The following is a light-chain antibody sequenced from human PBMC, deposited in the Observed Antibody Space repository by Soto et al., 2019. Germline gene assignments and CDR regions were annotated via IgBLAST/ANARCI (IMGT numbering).Light chain of an antibody. CDR2: EVS. Sequence: QSALTQPPSVSGSPGQSVTISCTGTSSDVGSYNRVSGYQQPPGTAPKLMIYEVSNRPSGVPDRFSGSKSGNTASLTISGLQAEDEADYYCSSYTSSSTVVFGGGTKLTVL. CDR3: SSYTSSSTVV. V-gene: IGLV2-18*02. J-gene: IGLJ2*01. CDR1: SSDVGSYNR.